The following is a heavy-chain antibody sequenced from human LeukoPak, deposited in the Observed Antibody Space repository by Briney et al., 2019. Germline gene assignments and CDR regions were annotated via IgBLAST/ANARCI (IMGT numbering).Heavy chain of an antibody. CDR1: GFIFTNFG. CDR2: ISSTSSYI. Sequence: PGGSLRLSCAASGFIFTNFGMNWVRQAPGKGLEWVSSISSTSSYIYYADSVKGRFTIFRDNAKNSLYLQMDSLRAEDTAVYYCAKSSGWNYYYYYMDVWGKGTTVIASS. J-gene: IGHJ6*03. V-gene: IGHV3-21*01. D-gene: IGHD6-19*01. CDR3: AKSSGWNYYYYYMDV.